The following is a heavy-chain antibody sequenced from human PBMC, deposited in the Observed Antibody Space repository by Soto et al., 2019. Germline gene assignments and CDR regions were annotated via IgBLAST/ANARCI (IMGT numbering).Heavy chain of an antibody. J-gene: IGHJ6*02. V-gene: IGHV1-69*12. CDR1: GGTFSSYA. CDR2: IIPIFGTA. D-gene: IGHD1-20*01. Sequence: HVQLVQSGAEVKKPGSSVKVSCKASGGTFSSYAISWVRQGPGHGLDCMGGIIPIFGTANYAQKFQGRVTITGDESTSSADRELSSLRTEDTAVYYCARDVTGNQPSYGMDFCGQGTTVTVS. CDR3: ARDVTGNQPSYGMDF.